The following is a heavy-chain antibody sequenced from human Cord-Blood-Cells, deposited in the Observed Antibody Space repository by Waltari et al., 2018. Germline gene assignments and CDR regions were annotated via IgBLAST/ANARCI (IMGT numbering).Heavy chain of an antibody. Sequence: QVQLQESGPGLVKPSETLSLTCTVSGGPISSYSWSWIRQPPGKGLEWIGYIYYSGSTNYNPSLKSRVTISVDTSKNQFSLKLSSVTAADTAVYYCARAGDFWSGYYLDYWGQGTLVTVSS. CDR1: GGPISSYS. J-gene: IGHJ4*02. CDR2: IYYSGST. D-gene: IGHD3-3*01. CDR3: ARAGDFWSGYYLDY. V-gene: IGHV4-59*01.